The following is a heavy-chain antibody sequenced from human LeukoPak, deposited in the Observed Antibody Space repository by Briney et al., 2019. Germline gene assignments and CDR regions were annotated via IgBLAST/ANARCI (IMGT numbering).Heavy chain of an antibody. V-gene: IGHV1-2*05. CDR2: ISPNSGVP. CDR3: AREVGYSTSWYGRFDP. CDR1: GGTFSSYA. D-gene: IGHD6-13*01. Sequence: ASVKVSCKASGGTFSSYAISWVRQAPGQGLEWLGRISPNSGVPNYAQKFQGRVTITRDTSVNTVYMELSGLTSDDTGAYYCAREVGYSTSWYGRFDPWGQGTVLTVSS. J-gene: IGHJ5*02.